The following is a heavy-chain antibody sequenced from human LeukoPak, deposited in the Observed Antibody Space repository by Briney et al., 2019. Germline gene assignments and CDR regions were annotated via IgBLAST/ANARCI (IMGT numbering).Heavy chain of an antibody. J-gene: IGHJ4*02. CDR1: GFTFSSSW. Sequence: GGSLRLSCAASGFTFSSSWMHWVRQAPGKGLVWVSRINSDASSTTYADSVKGRFTISRDNAKNTLYLQMNSLRAEHTAVYYCARDNRGIVVVYWGQGTLVTVSS. V-gene: IGHV3-74*03. CDR3: ARDNRGIVVVY. D-gene: IGHD3-22*01. CDR2: INSDASST.